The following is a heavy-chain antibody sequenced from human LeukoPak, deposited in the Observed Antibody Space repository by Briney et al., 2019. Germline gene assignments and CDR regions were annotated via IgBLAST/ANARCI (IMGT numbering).Heavy chain of an antibody. CDR2: IYYSGNT. CDR3: ARFLSATSRQLDY. CDR1: GGSISSYY. D-gene: IGHD1-26*01. Sequence: PSETLSLTCTVSGGSISSYYWSWIRQSPGKGLEWIGYIYYSGNTNKNPSLKSRVTISVDTSKNQFSLKLSSVTAADTAVYYCARFLSATSRQLDYWGQGTLVTVSS. J-gene: IGHJ4*02. V-gene: IGHV4-59*08.